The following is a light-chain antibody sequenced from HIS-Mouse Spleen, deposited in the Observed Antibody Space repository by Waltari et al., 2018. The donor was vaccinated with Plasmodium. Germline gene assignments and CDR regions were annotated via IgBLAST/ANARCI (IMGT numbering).Light chain of an antibody. V-gene: IGKV3-15*01. Sequence: EIVMTQSPATLSVSPGERATLSFRASQSVSSNLPWYQQKPGQAPRLLIYGASTRATGIPARFSGSGSGTEFTLTISSLQSEDFAVYYCQQYNNWSFTFGPGTKVDIK. CDR2: GAS. J-gene: IGKJ3*01. CDR1: QSVSSN. CDR3: QQYNNWSFT.